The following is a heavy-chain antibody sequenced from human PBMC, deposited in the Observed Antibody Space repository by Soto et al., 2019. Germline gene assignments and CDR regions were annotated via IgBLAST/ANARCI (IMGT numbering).Heavy chain of an antibody. CDR2: INHSGST. CDR1: GGSFSGYY. V-gene: IGHV4-34*01. J-gene: IGHJ6*02. CDR3: ARASDWGFDYYGMDV. D-gene: IGHD7-27*01. Sequence: SETLSLTCAVYGGSFSGYYWSWIRQPPGKGLEWIGEINHSGSTNYNPSLKSRVTISVDRSKNQFSLKLSSVTAADTAVYYCARASDWGFDYYGMDVWGQGTTVTVSS.